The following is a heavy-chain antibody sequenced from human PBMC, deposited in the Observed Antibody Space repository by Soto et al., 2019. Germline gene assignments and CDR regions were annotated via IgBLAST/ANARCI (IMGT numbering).Heavy chain of an antibody. D-gene: IGHD1-26*01. CDR1: GGSISSGDYY. J-gene: IGHJ4*02. Sequence: PSETLSLTCTVSGGSISSGDYYWSWIRRPPGKGLEWIGYIYYSGSTYYNPSLKSRVTISVDTSKNQFSLKLSSVTAADTAVYYCARVGGIVGATTHDYWGQGTLVTVSS. V-gene: IGHV4-30-4*01. CDR3: ARVGGIVGATTHDY. CDR2: IYYSGST.